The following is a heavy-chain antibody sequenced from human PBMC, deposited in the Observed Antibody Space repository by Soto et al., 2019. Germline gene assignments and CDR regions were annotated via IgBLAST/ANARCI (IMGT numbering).Heavy chain of an antibody. CDR3: ARNGPRTGTDYYYSGMDV. CDR1: GDSVSSNSAA. D-gene: IGHD1-7*01. Sequence: SPTLSLTCAISGDSVSSNSAAWNWIRQSPSRGLEWLGRTYYRSKWYNDYAVSVKSRITINPDTSKNQFSLQLNSVTPEDTAVYYCARNGPRTGTDYYYSGMDVWGQGTTVNVSS. J-gene: IGHJ6*02. CDR2: TYYRSKWYN. V-gene: IGHV6-1*01.